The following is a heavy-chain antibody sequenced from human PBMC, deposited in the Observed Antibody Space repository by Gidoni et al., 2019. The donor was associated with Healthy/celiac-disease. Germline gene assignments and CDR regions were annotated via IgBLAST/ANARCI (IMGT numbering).Heavy chain of an antibody. CDR2: ISSRSSYT. V-gene: IGHV3-11*06. D-gene: IGHD3-9*01. Sequence: QVQLVESAGALVKPGGAMRHCGAARGLTFSAYYMSWSREEPGKGMEWVPYISSRSSYTNYADAVKSPLSIARDNAKNSLYVQMTSLRAEDTAVCYYAGTPYYDMLPGYYAYYFDYWGQGTLVTVSS. CDR1: GLTFSAYY. CDR3: AGTPYYDMLPGYYAYYFDY. J-gene: IGHJ4*02.